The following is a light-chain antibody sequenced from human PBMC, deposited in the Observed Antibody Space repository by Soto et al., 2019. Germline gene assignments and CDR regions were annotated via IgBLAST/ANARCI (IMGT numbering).Light chain of an antibody. V-gene: IGKV4-1*01. CDR3: QQYYSTPYT. Sequence: DIVMTQSPDSLAVSLGERATINCKSRQSVLHSSHNETYLVWYQQKPGQPPKLRIYCASTRESGVPERFSGSGSGTDFTLTISSLQAEDVAVYYCQQYYSTPYTFGQGTKLEIK. CDR1: QSVLHSSHNETY. CDR2: CAS. J-gene: IGKJ2*01.